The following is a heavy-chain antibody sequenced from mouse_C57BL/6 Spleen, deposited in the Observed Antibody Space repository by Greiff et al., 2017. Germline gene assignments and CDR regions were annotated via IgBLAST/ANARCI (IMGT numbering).Heavy chain of an antibody. CDR3: AQGKGFAY. Sequence: EVKLMASGGGLVKPGGSLKLSCAASGFTFSDYGMHWVRQAPEKGLEWVAYISSGSSTIYYADTVEGRFTISRDNAKNTLFLQMASLRSEDTAMYYCAQGKGFAYWGQGTLVTVSA. CDR1: GFTFSDYG. CDR2: ISSGSSTI. J-gene: IGHJ3*01. V-gene: IGHV5-17*01.